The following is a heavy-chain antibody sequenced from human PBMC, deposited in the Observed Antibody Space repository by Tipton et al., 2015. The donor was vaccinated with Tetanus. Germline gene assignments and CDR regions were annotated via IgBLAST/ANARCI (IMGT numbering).Heavy chain of an antibody. CDR1: GDSMTDFY. J-gene: IGHJ4*02. CDR2: IFYNGRT. Sequence: LSLTCNVSGDSMTDFYWSWIRQPPGKGLEWIAYIFYNGRTQSNPSLKRRVSISVDTAKNQFSLQLSSVTAADTAIYYCARTTRRWLHPDYWGQGTLVTVSS. D-gene: IGHD5-24*01. CDR3: ARTTRRWLHPDY. V-gene: IGHV4-59*01.